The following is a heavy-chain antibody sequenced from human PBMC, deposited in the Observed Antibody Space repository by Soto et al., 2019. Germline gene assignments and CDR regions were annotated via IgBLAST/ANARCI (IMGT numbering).Heavy chain of an antibody. D-gene: IGHD3-10*01. CDR3: AKAGGMVLRITITAAY. CDR2: ISYDGSNK. V-gene: IGHV3-30*18. CDR1: GFTFSSYG. Sequence: QVQLVESGGGVVQPGRSLRLSCAASGFTFSSYGMHWVRQAPGKGLEWVAVISYDGSNKYYADSVKGRFTISRDNSKNTLYLQMNSLRAEDTAAYYCAKAGGMVLRITITAAYWGQGNLVTVAS. J-gene: IGHJ4*02.